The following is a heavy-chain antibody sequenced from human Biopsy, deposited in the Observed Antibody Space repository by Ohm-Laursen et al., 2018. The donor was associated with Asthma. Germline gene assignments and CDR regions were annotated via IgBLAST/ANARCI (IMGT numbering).Heavy chain of an antibody. CDR2: IFAANSET. Sequence: ESLRISCKASGYIFTSYWIGWVRQMPGKGLEWMGIIFAANSETKYSPSFHGQVTISADMSISTAFLQWSSLKASDTAIYYCARFIDGTFFVDYWGQGTLVTVSS. J-gene: IGHJ4*02. CDR3: ARFIDGTFFVDY. V-gene: IGHV5-51*01. CDR1: GYIFTSYW. D-gene: IGHD1-7*01.